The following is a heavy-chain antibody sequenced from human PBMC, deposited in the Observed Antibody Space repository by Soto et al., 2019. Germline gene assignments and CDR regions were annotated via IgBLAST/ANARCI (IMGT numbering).Heavy chain of an antibody. Sequence: QAQLVQSGAEVKKPGASGKVACTASEDIFNNFGITWVRQAPGQGLEGLGWVSYYNGNTNYAHRLQGRVFMTTDTATSTAYLELRSLTFNDTAVYYCARDLTRFCSGCSCRFAMWGQGTQVIVSS. D-gene: IGHD3-3*01. CDR2: VSYYNGNT. CDR1: EDIFNNFG. CDR3: ARDLTRFCSGCSCRFAM. V-gene: IGHV1-18*01. J-gene: IGHJ4*02.